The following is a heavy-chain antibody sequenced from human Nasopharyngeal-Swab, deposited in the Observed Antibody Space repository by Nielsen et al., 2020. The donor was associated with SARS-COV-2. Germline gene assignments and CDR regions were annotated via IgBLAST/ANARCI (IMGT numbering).Heavy chain of an antibody. D-gene: IGHD6-6*01. V-gene: IGHV3-23*01. CDR1: GFTFGSYA. J-gene: IGHJ4*02. CDR3: AAGGDSSSSTFDY. CDR2: ISGSGGST. Sequence: GESLKISCAASGFTFGSYAMSWVRQAPGKGLEWVSAISGSGGSTYYADSVKGRFTISRDNSKNTLYLQMNSLRAEDTAVYYCAAGGDSSSSTFDYWGQGTLVTVSS.